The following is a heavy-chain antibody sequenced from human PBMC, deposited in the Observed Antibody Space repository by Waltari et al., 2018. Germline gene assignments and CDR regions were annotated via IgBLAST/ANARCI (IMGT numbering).Heavy chain of an antibody. J-gene: IGHJ6*03. CDR1: GYSISSGYY. D-gene: IGHD3-10*01. V-gene: IGHV4-38-2*02. CDR2: IYHSGST. Sequence: QVQLQESGPGLVKPSETLSLTCTVSGYSISSGYYWGWIRPPPGKGLEWIGSIYHSGSTYYNPSLKSRVTISVDTSKNQFSLKLSSVTAADTAVYYCARVTGYGSGSSYYYYYMDVWGKGTTVTISS. CDR3: ARVTGYGSGSSYYYYYMDV.